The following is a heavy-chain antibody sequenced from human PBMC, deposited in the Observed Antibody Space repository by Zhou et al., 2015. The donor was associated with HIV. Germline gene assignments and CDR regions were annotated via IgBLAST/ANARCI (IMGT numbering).Heavy chain of an antibody. J-gene: IGHJ4*02. V-gene: IGHV1-69*06. D-gene: IGHD5-24*01. Sequence: QVQLVQSGAEVKKPGSSVKVSCKASGGTFSSYAISWVRQAPGQGLGWMGGIIPIFGTANYAQKFQGRVSITADKSTSTAYMDLTSLRSDDTAVYYCARGGFREDGYAYTWGQGTLITVSS. CDR2: IIPIFGTA. CDR1: GGTFSSYA. CDR3: ARGGFREDGYAYT.